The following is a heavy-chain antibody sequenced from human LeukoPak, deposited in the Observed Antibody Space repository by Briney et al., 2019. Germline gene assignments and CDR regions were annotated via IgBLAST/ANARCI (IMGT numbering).Heavy chain of an antibody. V-gene: IGHV1-24*01. D-gene: IGHD3-10*01. CDR3: ATDLGGITMVRGVIYY. J-gene: IGHJ4*02. CDR2: FDPEDGET. CDR1: GYTLTELS. Sequence: ASVKVSCKVSGYTLTELSMHWVRQAPGKGLEWMGGFDPEDGETIYAQKFQGRVTMTEDTSTDTAYMELSSLRSEDTAVYYCATDLGGITMVRGVIYYWGQGTLVTVSS.